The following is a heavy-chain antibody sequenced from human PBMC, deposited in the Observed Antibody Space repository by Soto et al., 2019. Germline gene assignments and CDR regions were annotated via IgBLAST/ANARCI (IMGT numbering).Heavy chain of an antibody. Sequence: PGGSLRLSCAASGFTFSSYSMNWVRQAPGKGLEWVSSISSSSSYIYYADSVKGRFTISRDNAKNSLYLQMNSLRAEDTAVYYCARDRVVRGVIPYYYYGMDVWGQGTTVTVSS. D-gene: IGHD3-10*01. CDR3: ARDRVVRGVIPYYYYGMDV. CDR2: ISSSSSYI. J-gene: IGHJ6*02. V-gene: IGHV3-21*01. CDR1: GFTFSSYS.